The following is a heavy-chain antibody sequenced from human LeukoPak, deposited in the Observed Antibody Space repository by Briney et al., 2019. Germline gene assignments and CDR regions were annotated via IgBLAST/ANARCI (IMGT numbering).Heavy chain of an antibody. CDR1: GFTFSSYA. CDR3: ARDDGWYFAY. D-gene: IGHD5-24*01. V-gene: IGHV3-30-3*01. Sequence: PGTSLRLSCAASGFTFSSYAMHWVRQAPGKGLEWVAVISYDGTNKYYADSVKGRFTISRDNSKNTLYLQMNSLRAEDTAVYYCARDDGWYFAYWGQGTLVTVSS. J-gene: IGHJ4*02. CDR2: ISYDGTNK.